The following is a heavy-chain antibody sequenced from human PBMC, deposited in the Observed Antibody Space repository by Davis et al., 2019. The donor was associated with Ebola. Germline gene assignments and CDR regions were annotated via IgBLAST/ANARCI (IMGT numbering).Heavy chain of an antibody. CDR2: VILKSGAT. CDR1: GYTFTDYN. CDR3: ARRYFYDNSGFDY. J-gene: IGHJ4*02. V-gene: IGHV1-2*06. Sequence: ASVKVSCKASGYTFTDYNIHWMRQAPGQGLEWLGRVILKSGATNYAQKFQGRVTMTRDTSIGAVSMELSRLRFDDSAVYFCARRYFYDNSGFDYWGQGTLVTVSS. D-gene: IGHD3-22*01.